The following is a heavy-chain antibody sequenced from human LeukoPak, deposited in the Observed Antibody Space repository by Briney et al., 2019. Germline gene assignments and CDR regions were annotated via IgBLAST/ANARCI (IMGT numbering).Heavy chain of an antibody. D-gene: IGHD6-13*01. J-gene: IGHJ3*02. CDR2: IYHEGST. Sequence: SETLSLTCGVSGASISSSYWWSWVRQPPGKGLEWIGEIYHEGSTNYNPSLKSRVTISVDKSKKQFSLKLTSVTAADTAVYYCARVSAIAAAGNAFDIWGQGTMVTVSS. CDR3: ARVSAIAAAGNAFDI. V-gene: IGHV4-4*02. CDR1: GASISSSYW.